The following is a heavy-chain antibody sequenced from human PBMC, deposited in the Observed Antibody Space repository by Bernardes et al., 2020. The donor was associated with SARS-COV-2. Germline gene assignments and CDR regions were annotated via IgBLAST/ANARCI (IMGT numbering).Heavy chain of an antibody. J-gene: IGHJ6*03. CDR3: ARGGSYDFWGGPPHEPNYYCCMDV. CDR2: INHSGST. V-gene: IGHV4-34*01. CDR1: GGSFSGYY. Sequence: SETLSLTCAVYGGSFSGYYWSWIRQPPGKGLEWIGEINHSGSTNYNPSLKSRVTISVDTSKNQFSLKLSSVTAADTAVYYWARGGSYDFWGGPPHEPNYYCCMDVWGKGTTVTVAS. D-gene: IGHD3-3*01.